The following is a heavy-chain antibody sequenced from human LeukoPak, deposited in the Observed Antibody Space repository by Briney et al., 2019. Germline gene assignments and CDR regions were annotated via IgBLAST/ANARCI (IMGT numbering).Heavy chain of an antibody. Sequence: GGSLRLSCAASGFTFSSYEMNWVRQAPGKGLEWVSSISSSSSSYIYYADSVKGRFTISRDNAKNSLYLQMNSLRAEDTAVYYCARATEMLAAFDYWGQGTLVTVSS. J-gene: IGHJ4*02. CDR1: GFTFSSYE. V-gene: IGHV3-21*01. D-gene: IGHD2-15*01. CDR2: ISSSSSSYI. CDR3: ARATEMLAAFDY.